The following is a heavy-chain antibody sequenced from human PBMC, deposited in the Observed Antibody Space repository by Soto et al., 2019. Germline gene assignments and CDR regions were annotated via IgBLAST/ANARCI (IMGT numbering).Heavy chain of an antibody. V-gene: IGHV3-48*03. CDR2: IAGGGAV. Sequence: PXGSRRLACAASGFHFRSFGKNWVRQAPGKGLEWISYIAGGGAVYYADSVKGRFTISRENAKNTLFLQMNSLRAEDTAVYYCVGCGMSYFDYWGQGPLVTVSS. CDR3: VGCGMSYFDY. CDR1: GFHFRSFG. J-gene: IGHJ4*02. D-gene: IGHD1-26*01.